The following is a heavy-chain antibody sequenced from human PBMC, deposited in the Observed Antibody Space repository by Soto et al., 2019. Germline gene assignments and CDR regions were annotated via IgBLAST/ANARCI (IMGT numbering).Heavy chain of an antibody. D-gene: IGHD1-1*01. CDR3: ARIVAPGTQGWFDP. CDR2: ISYNGDT. Sequence: SETLSLTCAVSDSSVSSSYWWGWIRQPPGKGLEWVGYISYNGDTYSNPSLKRRVSMSVDTSKNHFSLKLDSVTAIDTATYYCARIVAPGTQGWFDPLGQGTLVTVSS. V-gene: IGHV4-28*01. J-gene: IGHJ5*02. CDR1: DSSVSSSYW.